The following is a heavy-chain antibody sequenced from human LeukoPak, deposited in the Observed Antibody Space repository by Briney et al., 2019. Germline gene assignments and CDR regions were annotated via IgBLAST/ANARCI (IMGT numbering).Heavy chain of an antibody. V-gene: IGHV4-4*07. Sequence: PSETLSLTCTVSGGSISSYYWSWIRQPAGKGLEWIGRIYTSGSTNYNPSLKSRVTMSVDTSKNQFSLKLSSVTAADTAVYYCARDTDIVVVPAAGHNWFDPWGQGTLVTVSS. J-gene: IGHJ5*02. CDR3: ARDTDIVVVPAAGHNWFDP. CDR2: IYTSGST. CDR1: GGSISSYY. D-gene: IGHD2-2*01.